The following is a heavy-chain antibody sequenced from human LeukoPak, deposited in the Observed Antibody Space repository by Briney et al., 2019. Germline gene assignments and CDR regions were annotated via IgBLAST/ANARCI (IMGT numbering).Heavy chain of an antibody. D-gene: IGHD2-15*01. CDR2: IYPSDSDT. Sequence: ESLKISCKASGYTFTHYWIGWVRQMPGKGLEWMGIIYPSDSDTKYSPSFQGQVTISADKSITTAYLQWSSLKASDSAMYYCARRVPTSATRVFDYWGQGTLVTVSS. CDR3: ARRVPTSATRVFDY. J-gene: IGHJ4*02. V-gene: IGHV5-51*01. CDR1: GYTFTHYW.